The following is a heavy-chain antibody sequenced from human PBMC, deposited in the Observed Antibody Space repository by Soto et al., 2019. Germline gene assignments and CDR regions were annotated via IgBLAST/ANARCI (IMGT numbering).Heavy chain of an antibody. CDR3: ARSTLEKNYYYYGMDV. CDR1: GYSISSGYY. CDR2: IYHSGST. V-gene: IGHV4-38-2*01. Sequence: SETLSLTCAVSGYSISSGYYWGWIRQPPGKGLEWIGSIYHSGSTYYNPSLKSRVTISVDTSKNQFSLKLSSVTAADTAVYYCARSTLEKNYYYYGMDVWGQGTTVTVSS. J-gene: IGHJ6*02.